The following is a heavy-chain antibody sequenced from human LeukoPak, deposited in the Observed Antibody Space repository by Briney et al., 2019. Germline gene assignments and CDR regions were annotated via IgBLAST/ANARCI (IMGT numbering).Heavy chain of an antibody. CDR2: ISGSGGST. CDR1: GFTFSSYA. CDR3: AKPAYDRSSRPPLY. J-gene: IGHJ4*02. D-gene: IGHD6-13*01. V-gene: IGHV3-23*01. Sequence: PGGSLRLSCAASGFTFSSYAMSWVRQAPGKGLEWVSAISGSGGSTYYADSVKGRFTISRDNSKNTSYLQMSSLRADDTAVYYCAKPAYDRSSRPPLYWGQGTLVTASS.